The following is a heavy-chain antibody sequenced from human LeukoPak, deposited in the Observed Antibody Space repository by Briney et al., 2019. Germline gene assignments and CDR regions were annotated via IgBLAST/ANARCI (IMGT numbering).Heavy chain of an antibody. CDR1: GFTFSNYS. D-gene: IGHD3-3*01. V-gene: IGHV3-48*01. CDR3: ARDRGVLRFLEWLLDP. J-gene: IGHJ5*02. CDR2: ISRDGTT. Sequence: PGGSLRLSCAASGFTFSNYSMNWVRQAPGKGLECVSVISRDGTTYYADSVKGRFTISRDNAKNSLYLQMNSLRAEDTAVYYCARDRGVLRFLEWLLDPWGQGTLVTVSS.